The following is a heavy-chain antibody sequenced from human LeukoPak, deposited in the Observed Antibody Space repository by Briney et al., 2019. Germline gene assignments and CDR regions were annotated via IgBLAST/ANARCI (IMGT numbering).Heavy chain of an antibody. CDR2: IYYSGST. D-gene: IGHD3/OR15-3a*01. CDR1: GGSVCYYY. Sequence: SETLSLTCTVSGGSVCYYYWSWIRQPPGKGLEWIGYIYYSGSTNYNPSLRSRVTISVGTSKNQFSLRLTSVTAAGPAVDYCARGGGWTGARKDFDYWGQGTLVTVSS. CDR3: ARGGGWTGARKDFDY. J-gene: IGHJ4*02. V-gene: IGHV4-59*02.